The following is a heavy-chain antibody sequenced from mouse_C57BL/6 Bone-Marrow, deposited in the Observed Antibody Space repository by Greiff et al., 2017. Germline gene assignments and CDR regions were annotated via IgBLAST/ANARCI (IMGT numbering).Heavy chain of an antibody. Sequence: QVQLQQPGAELVMPGASVKLSCKASGYTFTSYWMHWVKQRPGQGLECIGEIDPSDSYTNYNQKFKGKSTLTVDKSSSTAYMQLSSLTSEDSAVYYCALGIQGYYYAMDYWGQGTSVTVSS. V-gene: IGHV1-69*01. CDR2: IDPSDSYT. D-gene: IGHD1-1*01. CDR1: GYTFTSYW. J-gene: IGHJ4*01. CDR3: ALGIQGYYYAMDY.